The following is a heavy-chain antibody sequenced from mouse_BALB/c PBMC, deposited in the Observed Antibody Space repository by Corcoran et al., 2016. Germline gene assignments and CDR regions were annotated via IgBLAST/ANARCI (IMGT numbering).Heavy chain of an antibody. CDR2: INTYTGEP. D-gene: IGHD1-1*02. CDR3: ARKGLLWAMDY. CDR1: GYTFTNYG. V-gene: IGHV9-3-1*01. J-gene: IGHJ4*01. Sequence: QIQLVQSGPELKKPGETVKISCKASGYTFTNYGMNWVKQAPGKGLKWMGWINTYTGEPTYADDFKGRFAFSLETSASTAYLQINNLKNEDTATYFCARKGLLWAMDYWGQGTSVTVSS.